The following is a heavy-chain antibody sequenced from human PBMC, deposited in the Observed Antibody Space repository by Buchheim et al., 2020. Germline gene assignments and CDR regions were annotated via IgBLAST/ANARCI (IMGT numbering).Heavy chain of an antibody. CDR2: IGGVGAST. CDR3: AKSSSGDYMNWFAP. CDR1: GFTFRSYA. Sequence: EVQLLESGGGLVQPGGSLRLSCAASGFTFRSYAMTWVRQAPGKGLEWVSSIGGVGASTFYADSVKGRFTISRDNSKNTLYLQMNSLRAEDTAVYYCAKSSSGDYMNWFAPWGQG. D-gene: IGHD4-17*01. J-gene: IGHJ5*02. V-gene: IGHV3-23*01.